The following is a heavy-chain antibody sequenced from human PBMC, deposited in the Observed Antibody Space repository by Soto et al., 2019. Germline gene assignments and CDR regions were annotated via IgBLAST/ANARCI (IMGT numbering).Heavy chain of an antibody. CDR2: ISAYNGNT. Sequence: QVQLVQSGTEVKKPGASVKVSCKASGYTFTSYAISWVRQAPGQGLEWMGWISAYNGNTMYAQKLQGRVTMTTDTYPSTVYVNKRGTRADDTAVYYCARVSTAWFDPWGQGTQVTVSS. D-gene: IGHD5-18*01. CDR1: GYTFTSYA. J-gene: IGHJ5*02. V-gene: IGHV1-18*01. CDR3: ARVSTAWFDP.